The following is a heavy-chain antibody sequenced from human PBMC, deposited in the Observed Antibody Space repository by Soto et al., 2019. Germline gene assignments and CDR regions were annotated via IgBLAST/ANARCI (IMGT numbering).Heavy chain of an antibody. V-gene: IGHV3-9*01. J-gene: IGHJ6*02. D-gene: IGHD6-6*01. Sequence: EVQLVESGGGLVQPGRSLRLSCAASGFTFDDYAMHWVRQAPGKGLEWVSGSSWNSGSIGYPDSVKGRFTISRDNAKNSLYRHMNSLRAEDTSLYYCAKDRRAARSRDYGMDLWGQGTTVTLSS. CDR3: AKDRRAARSRDYGMDL. CDR2: SSWNSGSI. CDR1: GFTFDDYA.